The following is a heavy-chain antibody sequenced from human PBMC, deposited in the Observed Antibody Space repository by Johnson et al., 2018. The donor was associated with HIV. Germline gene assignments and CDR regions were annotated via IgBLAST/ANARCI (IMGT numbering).Heavy chain of an antibody. CDR2: ISDSGST. Sequence: EVQLVESGGGLEQPGGSLRLSCAASGFTFPSSAMSWVRQAQGKGLEWVSAISDSGSTYYADSVKGRFTISRDNSKNTLYLQMNSLRAEDTAVYYCAKDLLTLDAFDIWGQGTMVTVSS. CDR1: GFTFPSSA. J-gene: IGHJ3*02. V-gene: IGHV3-23*04. CDR3: AKDLLTLDAFDI.